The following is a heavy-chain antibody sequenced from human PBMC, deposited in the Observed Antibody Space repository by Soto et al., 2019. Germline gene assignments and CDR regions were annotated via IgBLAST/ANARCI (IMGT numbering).Heavy chain of an antibody. CDR3: ARNYRNYYYYYYMDV. D-gene: IGHD3-10*01. J-gene: IGHJ6*03. CDR1: GFTFSDYY. V-gene: IGHV3-11*01. Sequence: GVLRLSCAASGFTFSDYYMSWIRQAPGKGLEWVSYISSSGSTIYYADSVKGRFTISRDNAKNSLYLQMNSLRAEDTAVYYCARNYRNYYYYYYMDVWGKGTTVTVSS. CDR2: ISSSGSTI.